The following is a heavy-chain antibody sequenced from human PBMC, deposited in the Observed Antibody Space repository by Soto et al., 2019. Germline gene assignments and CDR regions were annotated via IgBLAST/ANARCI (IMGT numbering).Heavy chain of an antibody. Sequence: PGESLKISCKGSGYSFTSYWIVCVRQMPGKGLEWMGTIYPGDSDTRYSPSFRGQVTISADKSISTAYLHWNSLKASDTAMYFCARHKGYCSSTSCYGMDVWGQGATVTVSS. CDR2: IYPGDSDT. V-gene: IGHV5-51*01. CDR1: GYSFTSYW. J-gene: IGHJ6*02. CDR3: ARHKGYCSSTSCYGMDV. D-gene: IGHD2-2*01.